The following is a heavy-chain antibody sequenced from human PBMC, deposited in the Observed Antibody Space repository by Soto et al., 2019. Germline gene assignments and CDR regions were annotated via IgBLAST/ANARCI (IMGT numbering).Heavy chain of an antibody. V-gene: IGHV3-30-3*01. CDR3: LRDYSGWFGF. CDR1: GFTFSSYP. D-gene: IGHD3-10*01. Sequence: QVQLVESGGGVVQPGRSLRLSCAASGFTFSSYPIHWVRQAPGKGLEWVGSISYDGTSEDFADSLRGRFTLSRDNSKIMLWLQMNSLRSDDTAVYYCLRDYSGWFGFWGQGTLVTVSS. J-gene: IGHJ5*01. CDR2: ISYDGTSE.